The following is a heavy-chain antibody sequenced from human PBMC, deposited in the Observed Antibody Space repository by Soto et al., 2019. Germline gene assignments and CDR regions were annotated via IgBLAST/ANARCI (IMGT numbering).Heavy chain of an antibody. V-gene: IGHV4-59*01. CDR1: GGSISSYY. CDR2: IYYSGST. CDR3: ARDLLGYCTNGVCSYDAFDI. J-gene: IGHJ3*02. Sequence: SETLSLTCTVSGGSISSYYWSWIRQPPGKGLEWIGYIYYSGSTNYNPSLKSRVTISVDTSKNQFSLKLSSVTAADTAVYYCARDLLGYCTNGVCSYDAFDIWGQGTMVTV. D-gene: IGHD2-8*01.